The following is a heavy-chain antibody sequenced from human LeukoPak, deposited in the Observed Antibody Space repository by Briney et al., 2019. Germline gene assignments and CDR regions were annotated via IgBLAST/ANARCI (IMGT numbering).Heavy chain of an antibody. CDR2: VSSSGGIT. Sequence: GGSLRLSCAASGFTFSSHAMSWVRQAPGKGLEWVSSVSSSGGITEYADSVKGRFSISRDNSKNTLYLQMNSLRAEDTAVYYCAKELYYYDRGAFDIWGQGTMVTVSS. V-gene: IGHV3-23*01. CDR1: GFTFSSHA. CDR3: AKELYYYDRGAFDI. J-gene: IGHJ3*02. D-gene: IGHD3-22*01.